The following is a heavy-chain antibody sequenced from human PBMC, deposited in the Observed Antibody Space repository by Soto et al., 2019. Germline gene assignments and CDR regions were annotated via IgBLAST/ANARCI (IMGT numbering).Heavy chain of an antibody. D-gene: IGHD4-4*01. J-gene: IGHJ6*02. CDR1: GGSLGSYY. CDR2: VFYTGRA. V-gene: IGHV4-59*01. Sequence: PSETLSLTCTVSGGSLGSYYWSWIRQPPGKGREWIGYVFYTGRANYNASLKSRVSVARDTCNYKFSLKLSSLTAADTAVYYCARDGDGRMTTTPYYYKGMDVWGQGSTVTLSS. CDR3: ARDGDGRMTTTPYYYKGMDV.